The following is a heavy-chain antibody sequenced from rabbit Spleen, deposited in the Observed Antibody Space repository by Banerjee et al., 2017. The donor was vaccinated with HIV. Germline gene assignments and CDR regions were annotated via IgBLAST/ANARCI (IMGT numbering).Heavy chain of an antibody. CDR2: IYGGAVGTT. CDR3: ARDVGSGDYIDVCFDL. V-gene: IGHV1S40*01. J-gene: IGHJ4*01. Sequence: QSLEESGGDLVKPGASLTLTCTASGIDFSRYYYMCWVRQAPGKGLEWIACIYGGAVGTTYFATWAKGRFTIAKTSSTTMTLEMSSLTAADTATYFCARDVGSGDYIDVCFDLWGPGTL. CDR1: GIDFSRYYY. D-gene: IGHD1-1*01.